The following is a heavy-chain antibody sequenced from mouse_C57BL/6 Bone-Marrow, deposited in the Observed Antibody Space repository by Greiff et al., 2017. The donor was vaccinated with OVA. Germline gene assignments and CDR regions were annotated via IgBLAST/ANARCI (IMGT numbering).Heavy chain of an antibody. V-gene: IGHV5-17*01. CDR1: GFTFSDYG. Sequence: EVKLVESGGGLVKPGGSLKLSCAASGFTFSDYGMHWVRQAPEKGLEWVAYISRGSSTIYYADTVKGRFTISRDNAKNTLFLQMTSLRSEDTAMYYGARPLTGYWYFDVWGTGTTVTVSS. J-gene: IGHJ1*03. CDR2: ISRGSSTI. D-gene: IGHD4-1*01. CDR3: ARPLTGYWYFDV.